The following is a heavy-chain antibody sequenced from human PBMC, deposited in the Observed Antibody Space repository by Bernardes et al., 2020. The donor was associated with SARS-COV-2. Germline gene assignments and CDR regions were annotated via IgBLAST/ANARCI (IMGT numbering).Heavy chain of an antibody. CDR3: ARDYIVGPGAAFDI. V-gene: IGHV3-23*01. Sequence: GGSLRLSRAASGFTFSTYAMSWVRQAPGKGLEWVSAISGGTISTYYADPVKGRFTISRDNSKSTLYLQLNSLRAEDTAIYYCARDYIVGPGAAFDIWGQGTVVTVSS. CDR1: GFTFSTYA. CDR2: ISGGTIST. J-gene: IGHJ3*02. D-gene: IGHD1-26*01.